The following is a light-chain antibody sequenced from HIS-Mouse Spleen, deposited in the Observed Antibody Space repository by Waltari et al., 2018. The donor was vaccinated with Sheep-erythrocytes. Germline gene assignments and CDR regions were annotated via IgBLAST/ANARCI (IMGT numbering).Light chain of an antibody. CDR2: EVS. CDR3: SSYAGSNNWV. CDR1: SSDVGGYNY. Sequence: QSALTQPPSASGSPGQSVTISCTGTSSDVGGYNYVSWYQQHPGKAPKLMIYEVSNRPAGVPDRFSGSKAGNTASLTVSGLQAEDEADYYCSSYAGSNNWVCGGGTKLTVL. J-gene: IGLJ3*02. V-gene: IGLV2-8*01.